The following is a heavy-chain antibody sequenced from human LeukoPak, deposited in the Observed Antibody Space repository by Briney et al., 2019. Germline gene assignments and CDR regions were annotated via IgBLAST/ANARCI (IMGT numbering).Heavy chain of an antibody. J-gene: IGHJ6*02. Sequence: GASVKVSCKVSGYTLTELSMHWVRQAPGKGLEWMGGFDPEDGETIYAQKFQGRVTMTEDTSTDTAYMELSSLRSEDTAVYYCATEGAETGTTSYYYYYGMAVWGQGTTVTVSS. V-gene: IGHV1-24*01. CDR1: GYTLTELS. CDR3: ATEGAETGTTSYYYYYGMAV. CDR2: FDPEDGET. D-gene: IGHD1-7*01.